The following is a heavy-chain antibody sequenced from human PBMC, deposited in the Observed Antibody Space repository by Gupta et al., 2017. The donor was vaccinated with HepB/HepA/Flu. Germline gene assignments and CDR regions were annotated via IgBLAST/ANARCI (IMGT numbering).Heavy chain of an antibody. D-gene: IGHD3-22*01. CDR2: IRSKAYGGTT. CDR1: GFTFGDYA. J-gene: IGHJ3*02. V-gene: IGHV3-49*04. CDR3: TTTTYDSSGYYVLDAFDI. Sequence: LVESGGGLVQPGRSLRLSCPASGFTFGDYAMSWVRQAPGKGLEWVGFIRSKAYGGTTEYAASVKGRFTISRDDSKSIAYLQMNSLKTEDTAVYYCTTTTYDSSGYYVLDAFDIWGQGTMVTVSS.